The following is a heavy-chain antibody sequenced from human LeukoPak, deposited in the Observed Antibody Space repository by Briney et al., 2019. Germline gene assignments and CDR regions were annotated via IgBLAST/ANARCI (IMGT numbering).Heavy chain of an antibody. CDR3: AKDGMVGATLLYYFDY. V-gene: IGHV3-23*01. CDR1: GFTFSNYA. D-gene: IGHD1-26*01. Sequence: GGSLRLSCATSGFTFSNYAMSWVRQAPGKGLEWVSVISGSGGSTYYADSVKGRFAISRDKSKNTLYLQMNSLRAEDTAVYYCAKDGMVGATLLYYFDYWGQGTLVTVSS. J-gene: IGHJ4*02. CDR2: ISGSGGST.